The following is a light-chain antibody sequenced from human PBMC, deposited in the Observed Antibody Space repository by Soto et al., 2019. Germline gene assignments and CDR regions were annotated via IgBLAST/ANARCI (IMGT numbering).Light chain of an antibody. CDR1: TGAVTSGYY. CDR2: STT. CDR3: LLFYGHGVV. V-gene: IGLV7-43*01. Sequence: QAVVTQEPSLTVSPGGTVTITCASSTGAVTSGYYPNWFQQRHGQPPRALIYSTTYKHSWTPARFSGAILGGRAALTLSGAQPEDEADYYWLLFYGHGVVFGGGIKLTVL. J-gene: IGLJ2*01.